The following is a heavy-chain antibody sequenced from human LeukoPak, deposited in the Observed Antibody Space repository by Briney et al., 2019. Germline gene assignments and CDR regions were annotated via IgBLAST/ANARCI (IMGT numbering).Heavy chain of an antibody. V-gene: IGHV4-4*02. CDR1: GGSVTSTNW. Sequence: PSETLSLTCAVSGGSVTSTNWWTLVRQPPGKGLEWIREVHLDGRTNYNPSLTGRLTLSVDLYENHISLKLTSVTAADTAIYYCAREGGFYRPLDYLGQGSLVTVSS. J-gene: IGHJ4*02. D-gene: IGHD3-3*01. CDR2: VHLDGRT. CDR3: AREGGFYRPLDY.